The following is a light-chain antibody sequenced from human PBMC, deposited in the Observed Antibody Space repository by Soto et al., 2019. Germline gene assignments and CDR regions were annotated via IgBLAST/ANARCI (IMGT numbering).Light chain of an antibody. CDR3: QQYGRSPLT. CDR2: GAS. J-gene: IGKJ3*01. Sequence: EVVLTQSPGTLSLSPGERATLSCRASQSVSSSYLAWYQQKLGQAPRLLIYGASSRASGIPDRFSGSGSGTDFTLTISRLEPEDFAVYYCQQYGRSPLTFGRGTKVDIE. CDR1: QSVSSSY. V-gene: IGKV3-20*01.